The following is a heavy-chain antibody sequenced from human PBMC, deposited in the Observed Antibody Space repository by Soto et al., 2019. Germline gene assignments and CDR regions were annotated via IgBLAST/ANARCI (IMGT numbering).Heavy chain of an antibody. Sequence: QVQLVQSGAEVKKPGSSVKVSCKASGGTFSSYAISWVRQAPGQGLEWMGGIIPIFGTANYAQKFAGRVTTTXAXSXXTASRELSRLRSADTAVWYCARHVRAAGYSYGGDVRDQGTTVSVYS. CDR1: GGTFSSYA. D-gene: IGHD2-15*01. J-gene: IGHJ6*02. V-gene: IGHV1-69*05. CDR3: ARHVRAAGYSYGGDV. CDR2: IIPIFGTA.